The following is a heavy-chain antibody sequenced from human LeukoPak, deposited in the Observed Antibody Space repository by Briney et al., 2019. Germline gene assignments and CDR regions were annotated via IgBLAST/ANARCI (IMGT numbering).Heavy chain of an antibody. J-gene: IGHJ3*01. CDR1: GDSISSYY. CDR2: IYYSGST. CDR3: ARVRSYYYDSSGYYPDAFDV. D-gene: IGHD3-22*01. V-gene: IGHV4-59*12. Sequence: LSETLSLTCTVSGDSISSYYWNWVRQPPGKGLEWIGYIYYSGSTNCNPSLKSRVTISIDTSKNQFSLKLSSATAADTAVYYCARVRSYYYDSSGYYPDAFDVWGQGTVVTVSS.